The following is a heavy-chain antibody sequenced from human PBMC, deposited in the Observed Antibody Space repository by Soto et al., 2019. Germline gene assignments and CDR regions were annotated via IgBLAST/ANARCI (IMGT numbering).Heavy chain of an antibody. CDR1: GGTFSSYA. V-gene: IGHV1-69*06. J-gene: IGHJ6*02. Sequence: QVQLVQSGAEVKKPGSSVKVSCKASGGTFSSYAISWVRQAPGQGLEWMGGIIPIFGTANYAQKFQGRVTITADKSTSTAYMELSSLRSEDTAVYYCARSAWELLLGKYYYGMDVWGQGTTVTVSS. CDR3: ARSAWELLLGKYYYGMDV. D-gene: IGHD1-26*01. CDR2: IIPIFGTA.